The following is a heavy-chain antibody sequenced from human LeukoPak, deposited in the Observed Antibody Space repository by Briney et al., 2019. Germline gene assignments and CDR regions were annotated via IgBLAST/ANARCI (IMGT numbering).Heavy chain of an antibody. V-gene: IGHV3-7*01. D-gene: IGHD3-22*01. J-gene: IGHJ4*02. CDR2: IKQDGSEK. CDR3: ARGSTYYDSSGQVPFDY. CDR1: GFTLSSYW. Sequence: GGSLRLSCAASGFTLSSYWMSWVRQAPGKGLEWVANIKQDGSEKYYVDSVKGRFTISRDNAKNSLYLQMNSLRAEDTAVYYCARGSTYYDSSGQVPFDYWGQGTLVTVSS.